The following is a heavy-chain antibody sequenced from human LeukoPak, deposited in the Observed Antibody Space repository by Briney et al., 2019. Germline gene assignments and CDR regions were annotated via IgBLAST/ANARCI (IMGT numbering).Heavy chain of an antibody. Sequence: ASVKVSCKASGGTFSSYATSWVRQAPGQGFEWMGRIIPILGIANYAQKFQGRVTITADKSTSTAYMELSSLRSEDTAVYYCARESLLALVRGVTSYYYGMDVWGQGTTVTVSS. CDR3: ARESLLALVRGVTSYYYGMDV. D-gene: IGHD3-10*01. J-gene: IGHJ6*02. V-gene: IGHV1-69*04. CDR1: GGTFSSYA. CDR2: IIPILGIA.